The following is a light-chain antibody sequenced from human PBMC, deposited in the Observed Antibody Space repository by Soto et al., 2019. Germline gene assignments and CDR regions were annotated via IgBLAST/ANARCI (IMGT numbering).Light chain of an antibody. CDR1: SSDVGSYNY. Sequence: QSALTQPASVSGPPGQSITISCTGTSSDVGSYNYVSWYQQHPGKAPKLMIYEVRNRPSGVSDRFSGSKSGKTASLTIFGLQAEDEADYYCSSYTTSTTQVFGGGTKLTVL. CDR2: EVR. V-gene: IGLV2-14*01. CDR3: SSYTTSTTQV. J-gene: IGLJ2*01.